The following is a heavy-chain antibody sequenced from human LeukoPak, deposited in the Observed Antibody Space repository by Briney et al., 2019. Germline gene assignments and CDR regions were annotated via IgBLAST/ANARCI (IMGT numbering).Heavy chain of an antibody. CDR3: ANTDTGYSSSWSPRSYFDY. J-gene: IGHJ4*02. V-gene: IGHV3-30*18. CDR2: ISYDGSNK. Sequence: PGGSLRLSCAASGFTFSSYGMHWVRQAPGKGLEWVAVISYDGSNKYYADSVKGRFTISRDNSKNTLYLQMNSLRAEDTAVYYCANTDTGYSSSWSPRSYFDYWSQGTLVTVSS. CDR1: GFTFSSYG. D-gene: IGHD6-13*01.